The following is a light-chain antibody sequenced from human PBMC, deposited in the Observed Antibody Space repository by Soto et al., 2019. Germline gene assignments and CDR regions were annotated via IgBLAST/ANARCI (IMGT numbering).Light chain of an antibody. Sequence: DIVMTQSPDSLAVSLGERATITCKYSQPLLNRANNKNYVAWYQQKAGLRPNLLIYRASTREAGVPDRFSGSGSGTEFTLTISSLQSEDVATYYCHQYNNKPWTFGQGTKVEI. CDR2: RAS. J-gene: IGKJ1*01. CDR3: HQYNNKPWT. V-gene: IGKV4-1*01. CDR1: QPLLNRANNKNY.